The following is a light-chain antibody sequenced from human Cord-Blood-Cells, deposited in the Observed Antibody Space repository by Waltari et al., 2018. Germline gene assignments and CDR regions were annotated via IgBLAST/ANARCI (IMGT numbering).Light chain of an antibody. CDR2: DVS. Sequence: QSALTQPRSVSGSPGQSVTISCTGTSSDVGGNNYFSWYQQHPGNAPKLMIYDVSKRPSGVPDRFSGSKSGNTASLTISGLQAEDEADYYCCSYAGSYVFGTGTKVTVL. J-gene: IGLJ1*01. CDR3: CSYAGSYV. CDR1: SSDVGGNNY. V-gene: IGLV2-11*01.